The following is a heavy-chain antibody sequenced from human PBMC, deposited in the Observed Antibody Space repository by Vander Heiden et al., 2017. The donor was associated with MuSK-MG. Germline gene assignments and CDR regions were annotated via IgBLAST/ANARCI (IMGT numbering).Heavy chain of an antibody. CDR3: AKDISHDYVWGSYLDY. J-gene: IGHJ4*02. CDR1: GFTFDDYA. V-gene: IGHV3-9*01. CDR2: ISWNSGSI. D-gene: IGHD3-16*01. Sequence: EVQLVESGGGLVQPGRSLRLSCAASGFTFDDYAMHWVRQAPGKGLEWVSGISWNSGSIGYADSVKGRFTISRDNAKNSLYLQMNSLRAEDTALYYCAKDISHDYVWGSYLDYWGQGTLVTVSS.